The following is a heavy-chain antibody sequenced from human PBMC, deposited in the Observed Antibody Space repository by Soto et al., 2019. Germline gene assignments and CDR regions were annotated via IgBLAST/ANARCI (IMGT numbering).Heavy chain of an antibody. CDR1: GFTFDDYA. D-gene: IGHD1-26*01. Sequence: GGSVRLSFAASGFTFDDYAMHWVRQAPGKGLKGVSGISWKSGRKGYANSVKGRFTISKKNSKKTLKQKIRSLRADDTAVYYCAKMGGGIRLNYFDYWGRGALVTVSS. CDR3: AKMGGGIRLNYFDY. CDR2: ISWKSGRK. J-gene: IGHJ4*02. V-gene: IGHV3-9*01.